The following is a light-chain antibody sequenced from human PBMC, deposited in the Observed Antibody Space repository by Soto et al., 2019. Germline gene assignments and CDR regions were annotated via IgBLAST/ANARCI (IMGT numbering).Light chain of an antibody. CDR3: QAWDSSTHYV. V-gene: IGLV3-1*01. CDR1: KLGDKY. J-gene: IGLJ1*01. Sequence: SYELPQPPSVSVSPGQTASIPCSGDKLGDKYASWYQQRPGQSPVVVIYEDNKRPSGIPERFSGSNSGNTATLTISGTQATDEADYYCQAWDSSTHYVFGTGTKVTVL. CDR2: EDN.